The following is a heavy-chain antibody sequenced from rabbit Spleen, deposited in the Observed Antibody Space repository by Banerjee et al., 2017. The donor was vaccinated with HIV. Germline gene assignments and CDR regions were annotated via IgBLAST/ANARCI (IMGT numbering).Heavy chain of an antibody. CDR2: INAITGKA. CDR3: VRDLTGVIGWNFYL. Sequence: QEQLVESGGGLVKPEGSLKLSCTASGFSFSNKAVMCWVRQAPGKGLEWLACINAITGKAVYASWAKGRFTFSKTSSTTVTLQMTSLTAADTATYFCVRDLTGVIGWNFYLWGPGTLVTVS. D-gene: IGHD1-1*01. J-gene: IGHJ4*01. V-gene: IGHV1S45*01. CDR1: GFSFSNKAV.